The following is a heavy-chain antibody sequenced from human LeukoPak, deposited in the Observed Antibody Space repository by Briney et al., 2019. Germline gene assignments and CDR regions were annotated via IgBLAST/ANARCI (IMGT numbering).Heavy chain of an antibody. J-gene: IGHJ4*02. CDR1: GYSFTSYW. Sequence: RGESLKISCKGSGYSFTSYWIGWVRQMPGKGLEWMGIIYPGDSDTRYSPSFQGQVTISADKSISTAYLQWSSLKASDTAMYYCARFSDLAARPFYYWGQGTLVTVSS. V-gene: IGHV5-51*01. CDR3: ARFSDLAARPFYY. CDR2: IYPGDSDT. D-gene: IGHD6-6*01.